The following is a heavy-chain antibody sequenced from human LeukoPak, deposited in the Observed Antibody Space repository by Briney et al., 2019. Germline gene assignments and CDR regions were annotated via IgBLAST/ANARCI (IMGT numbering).Heavy chain of an antibody. J-gene: IGHJ4*02. CDR2: IYGSGST. CDR3: ARDLGGLYYYSSGTDY. V-gene: IGHV4-4*07. D-gene: IGHD3-22*01. Sequence: PSETLSLTCTVSGGSISSYYWSWIRQPAGKGLEWIGRIYGSGSTNYNPSLWGRFTMSVDTSKNQVSLNLSSVTAADTAVYYCARDLGGLYYYSSGTDYWGQGTLVTVSS. CDR1: GGSISSYY.